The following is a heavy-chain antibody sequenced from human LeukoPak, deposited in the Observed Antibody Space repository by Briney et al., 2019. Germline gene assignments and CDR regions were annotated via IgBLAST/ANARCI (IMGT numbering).Heavy chain of an antibody. Sequence: GGSLRLSCAASGFTFSSYEMNWVRQAPGKGLEWVSYISSSGSTIYYADSVKGRFTISRDNAKNSLYLQMNSVRAEDTAVYYCAEHGITMIGGVWGKGTTVTISS. J-gene: IGHJ6*04. CDR1: GFTFSSYE. V-gene: IGHV3-48*03. D-gene: IGHD3-10*02. CDR2: ISSSGSTI. CDR3: AEHGITMIGGV.